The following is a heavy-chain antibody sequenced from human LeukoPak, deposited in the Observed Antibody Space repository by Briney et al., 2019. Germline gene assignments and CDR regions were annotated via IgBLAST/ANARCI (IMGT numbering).Heavy chain of an antibody. D-gene: IGHD3-22*01. Sequence: APVKVSCKASGYSFTSYDINWVRQATGQGLEWMGWMNPNSGNTGYAQKFQGRVTMTRNTSISTAYMELSSLRFEDTAIYYCAGSNDDSSWLDYWGQGTLVTVSS. CDR2: MNPNSGNT. CDR1: GYSFTSYD. CDR3: AGSNDDSSWLDY. J-gene: IGHJ4*02. V-gene: IGHV1-8*01.